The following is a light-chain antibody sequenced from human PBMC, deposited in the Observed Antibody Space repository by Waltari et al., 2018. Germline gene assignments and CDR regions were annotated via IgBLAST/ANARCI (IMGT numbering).Light chain of an antibody. V-gene: IGKV3-15*01. Sequence: EILMTQSPGTLSVSPGETATLSCRASQSLSRNLAWYQLKPGQAPRLLIYAGSTGATGIPARFSGSGSGTEFTLTISSLQPEDFATYYCQQSWHNPPTFGQGTRLDI. CDR3: QQSWHNPPT. CDR1: QSLSRN. J-gene: IGKJ5*01. CDR2: AGS.